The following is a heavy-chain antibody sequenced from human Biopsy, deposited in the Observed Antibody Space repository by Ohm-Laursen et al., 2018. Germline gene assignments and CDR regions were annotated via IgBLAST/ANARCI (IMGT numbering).Heavy chain of an antibody. V-gene: IGHV3-21*06. J-gene: IGHJ5*01. Sequence: SLRLSCAASGVTLSGYGMNWVRQAPGKGLEWVSSISASSSYIYYADSVKGRFTVSRDNTKNTLYLQMNSLRAADTAIYFCATELLPPGVDGPWLDSWGQGTPVTVSS. D-gene: IGHD2-21*02. CDR3: ATELLPPGVDGPWLDS. CDR1: GVTLSGYG. CDR2: ISASSSYI.